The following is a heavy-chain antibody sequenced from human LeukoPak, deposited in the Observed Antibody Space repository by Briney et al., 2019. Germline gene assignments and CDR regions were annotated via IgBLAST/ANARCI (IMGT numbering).Heavy chain of an antibody. CDR2: IYYSGST. Sequence: SETLSLTCTVSGGSISSYYWSWVRQPPGKGLEWIGYIYYSGSTNYNPSLKSRVTISVDTSKNQLSLKLSSVTAADTAVYYCARHQRGNSDAFDIWGQGTMVTVSS. D-gene: IGHD4-23*01. CDR3: ARHQRGNSDAFDI. V-gene: IGHV4-59*01. CDR1: GGSISSYY. J-gene: IGHJ3*02.